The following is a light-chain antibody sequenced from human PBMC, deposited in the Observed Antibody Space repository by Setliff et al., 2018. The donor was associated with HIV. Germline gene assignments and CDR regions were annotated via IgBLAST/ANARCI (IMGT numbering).Light chain of an antibody. CDR3: QSYDSSLSEMI. CDR2: ANT. Sequence: QSVLTQPPSVSGAPGQKIAISCTGSSSNVGAGYAVHWYQQLPGTAPRLLFYANTNRPAGVPGRFPASKSGASASLVITGLQADDEADYYCQSYDSSLSEMIFGGGTKVTVL. CDR1: SSNVGAGYA. J-gene: IGLJ2*01. V-gene: IGLV1-40*01.